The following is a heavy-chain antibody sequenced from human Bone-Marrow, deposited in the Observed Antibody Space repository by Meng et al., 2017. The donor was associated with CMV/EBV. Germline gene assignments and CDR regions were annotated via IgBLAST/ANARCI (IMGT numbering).Heavy chain of an antibody. V-gene: IGHV1-46*01. Sequence: ASVKVSCKASGYTFTSYYMHWVRQAPGQGLEWMGIINPSGGSTSYAQKFQGRVTMTRDTSTSTAYMELRSLRSDATAVYYWARPSRLAVAGTKYYFDYWGQGTLVTVSS. J-gene: IGHJ4*02. CDR1: GYTFTSYY. CDR2: INPSGGST. CDR3: ARPSRLAVAGTKYYFDY. D-gene: IGHD6-19*01.